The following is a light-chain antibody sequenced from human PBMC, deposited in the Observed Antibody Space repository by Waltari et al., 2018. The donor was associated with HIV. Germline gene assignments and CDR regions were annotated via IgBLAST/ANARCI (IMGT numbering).Light chain of an antibody. J-gene: IGLJ3*02. CDR2: DIN. Sequence: QSALTQPRSVSGSPGQSVTISCTGTSSDVGAYNYVSWYQQHPGKARTLMIYDINKRPSGFPDRFSGSKSGNTASLTISGLQADDEADYYCSSYIGAYTGVFGGGAKLTVL. CDR3: SSYIGAYTGV. CDR1: SSDVGAYNY. V-gene: IGLV2-11*01.